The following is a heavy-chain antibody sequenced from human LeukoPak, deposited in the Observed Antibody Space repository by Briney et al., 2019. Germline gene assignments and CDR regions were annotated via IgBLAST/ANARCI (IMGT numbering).Heavy chain of an antibody. Sequence: GGSLRLSCAASGFTFDDYAMHWVRQAPGKGLEWVSGISWNSGSIGYADSVKGRFTISRDNAKNSLYLQMNSLRAEDTALYYCAKDSSSLTFDYWGQGTLVTVSS. CDR2: ISWNSGSI. CDR3: AKDSSSLTFDY. CDR1: GFTFDDYA. J-gene: IGHJ4*02. V-gene: IGHV3-9*01. D-gene: IGHD6-13*01.